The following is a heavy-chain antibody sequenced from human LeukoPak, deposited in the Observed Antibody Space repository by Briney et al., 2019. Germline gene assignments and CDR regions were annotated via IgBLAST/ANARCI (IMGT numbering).Heavy chain of an antibody. CDR3: AKRYYGSGTYYYFDY. V-gene: IGHV3-23*01. CDR1: GFTLSTYD. D-gene: IGHD3-10*01. Sequence: TGGSLRLSCEASGFTLSTYDMNWVRQVPGKGLEWVSGISVTGGSTYYADSVKGRFTISRDISKNTLYLQMSSLRAEDTAIYYCAKRYYGSGTYYYFDYWGQGTLVTVSS. J-gene: IGHJ4*02. CDR2: ISVTGGST.